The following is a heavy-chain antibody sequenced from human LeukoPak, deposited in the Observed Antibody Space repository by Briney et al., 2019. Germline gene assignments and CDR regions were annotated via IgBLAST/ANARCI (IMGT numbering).Heavy chain of an antibody. CDR3: ARDGGDPAVDY. J-gene: IGHJ4*02. CDR2: ISSSSSYM. D-gene: IGHD2-21*02. Sequence: PGGSLRLSCAASGFTFSSYSMNWVRQAPGKGLEWVSSISSSSSYMYYADSVKGRFTISRDNAKNSLYLQMNSLRAEDTAVYYCARDGGDPAVDYWGQETLVTVSS. V-gene: IGHV3-21*01. CDR1: GFTFSSYS.